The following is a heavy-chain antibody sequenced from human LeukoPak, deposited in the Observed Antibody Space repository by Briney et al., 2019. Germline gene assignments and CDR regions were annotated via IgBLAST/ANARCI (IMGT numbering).Heavy chain of an antibody. J-gene: IGHJ5*02. CDR3: ARVGTIMYNWFDP. D-gene: IGHD4/OR15-4a*01. CDR1: GYTFTGYY. CDR2: INPNSGGT. Sequence: ASVKVSCKASGYTFTGYYMHWVRQAPGQGLEWMGRINPNSGGTNYAQKFQGRVTMTRDTSISTAYMELSRLRSDDTAVYYCARVGTIMYNWFDPWGQGTLVTVSS. V-gene: IGHV1-2*06.